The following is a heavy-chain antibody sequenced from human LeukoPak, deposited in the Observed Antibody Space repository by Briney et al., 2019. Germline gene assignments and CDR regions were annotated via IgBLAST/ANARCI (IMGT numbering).Heavy chain of an antibody. CDR2: ISANSGNT. CDR1: GNTISDCG. Sequence: GASVKVSCKASGNTISDCGFSWVRQAPGQGLEWMGWISANSGNTDYAQKFHGRVTLTTDTSTSIAYMELRSLTSDDTAVYYCARDIGVSRFDPWGQGTLVTVSS. CDR3: ARDIGVSRFDP. D-gene: IGHD3-22*01. V-gene: IGHV1-18*01. J-gene: IGHJ5*02.